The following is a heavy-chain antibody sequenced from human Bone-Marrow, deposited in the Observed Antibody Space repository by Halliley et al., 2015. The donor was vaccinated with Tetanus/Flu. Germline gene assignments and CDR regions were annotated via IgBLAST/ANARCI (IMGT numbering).Heavy chain of an antibody. CDR3: AKGVWPWSSYFVY. Sequence: VAAISGSGGSTYHADSVKGRFTISRDNSKNTLFLQMNSLRAEDRAVNYCAKGVWPWSSYFVYWRQGTLVTVSS. J-gene: IGHJ4*02. D-gene: IGHD6-13*01. CDR2: ISGSGGST. V-gene: IGHV3-23*01.